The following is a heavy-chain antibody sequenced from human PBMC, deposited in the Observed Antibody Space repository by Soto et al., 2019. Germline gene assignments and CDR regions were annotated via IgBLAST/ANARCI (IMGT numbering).Heavy chain of an antibody. D-gene: IGHD2-15*01. CDR2: ISGKNGNT. J-gene: IGHJ6*02. V-gene: IGHV1-18*04. CDR1: GYTFISPG. Sequence: QVQLVQSGVEVKKPGASVKVSCKASGYTFISPGSTWVRKAPGQGLEWRGWISGKNGNTNYARKLQGRVTLTTDTSTSTAYMELRSLRSDDTAVYYCARVSSSIVVVPDYGMDVWGQGTTVTVSS. CDR3: ARVSSSIVVVPDYGMDV.